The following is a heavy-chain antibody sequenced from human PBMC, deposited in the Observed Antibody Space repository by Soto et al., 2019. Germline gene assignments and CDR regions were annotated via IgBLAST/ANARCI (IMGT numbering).Heavy chain of an antibody. CDR3: AKDRPRRTSGYFFDD. D-gene: IGHD1-1*01. V-gene: IGHV3-23*01. Sequence: EVKLLESGGKLVQPGGSLTLSCAASGFTFSTYAMAWVRQAPGKGLEWVSGVSASGLNTDYADPVKGRFYISRDNSKNTVSLHMNSLRAEDTALYYWAKDRPRRTSGYFFDDWGQGAPVTVSS. CDR2: VSASGLNT. CDR1: GFTFSTYA. J-gene: IGHJ4*02.